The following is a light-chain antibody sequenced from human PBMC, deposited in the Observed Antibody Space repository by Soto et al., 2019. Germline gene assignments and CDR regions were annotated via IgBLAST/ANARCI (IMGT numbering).Light chain of an antibody. V-gene: IGLV1-47*01. J-gene: IGLJ2*01. CDR1: SSNIGSNY. CDR2: RND. Sequence: QSVLTQPPSASGTPGQRVTISCSGSSSNIGSNYVYWYQQLPGTAPKLLIYRNDQRPSGVPDRFSGSKSGTSASLAISGLRSEAEADYYCAAWDDSLSGPVFGGGPKLTVL. CDR3: AAWDDSLSGPV.